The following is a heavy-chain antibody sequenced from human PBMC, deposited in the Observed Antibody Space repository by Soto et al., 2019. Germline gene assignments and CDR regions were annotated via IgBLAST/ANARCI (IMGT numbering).Heavy chain of an antibody. CDR2: IWYDGSVT. V-gene: IGHV3-33*06. CDR1: GFTFSSHG. D-gene: IGHD3-9*01. J-gene: IGHJ6*02. CDR3: AKVGRYYDILTGYRDYYGMDV. Sequence: PGGSLRLSCAASGFTFSSHGMHWVRQAPGKGLEWVAVIWYDGSVTYYADSVKGRHTISRDNPKNTLYLQMKSQRAEDTDMNYCAKVGRYYDILTGYRDYYGMDVWGQGTTVTVSS.